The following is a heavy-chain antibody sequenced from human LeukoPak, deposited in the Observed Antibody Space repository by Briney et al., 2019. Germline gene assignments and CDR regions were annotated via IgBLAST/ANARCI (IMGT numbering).Heavy chain of an antibody. D-gene: IGHD1-26*01. V-gene: IGHV5-51*01. J-gene: IGHJ4*02. CDR1: GDSFTNYW. CDR3: ATRVSVGPFDY. Sequence: GESLKISRKGSGDSFTNYWIGWVRQMPGKGLECMGIIYPGDSDTRYSPSFQGQVTISADKSISSAYLQWSSLKTSDTAIYFCATRVSVGPFDYWGQGTLVTVSS. CDR2: IYPGDSDT.